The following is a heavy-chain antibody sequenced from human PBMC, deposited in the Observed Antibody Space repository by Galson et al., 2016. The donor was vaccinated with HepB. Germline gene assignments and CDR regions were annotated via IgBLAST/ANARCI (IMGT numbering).Heavy chain of an antibody. CDR3: VRDTDRASTFDP. V-gene: IGHV3-48*02. D-gene: IGHD3-22*01. Sequence: SLRLSCAASGFTVGDYNMNWVRQAPGKGLEWLSYISRSSRTKYYADSVKGRFTISRDNAKSSLYLEMNSLRDEDTALYYCVRDTDRASTFDPWGQGTLVIVSS. CDR2: ISRSSRTK. J-gene: IGHJ5*02. CDR1: GFTVGDYN.